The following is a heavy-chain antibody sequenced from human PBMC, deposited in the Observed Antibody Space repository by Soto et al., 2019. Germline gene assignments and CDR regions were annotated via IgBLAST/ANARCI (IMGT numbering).Heavy chain of an antibody. Sequence: GESLKISCKGSGYNFGNYWIGWVRQMPGKGLEWMGVINPGDSGTTYSPSFQGQVTISADKSISTAYLQWSSLKASDTAVYYCARQHTSNWNSPNYYYYYGMDAWGQGTTVTVSS. CDR2: INPGDSGT. V-gene: IGHV5-51*01. J-gene: IGHJ6*02. CDR3: ARQHTSNWNSPNYYYYYGMDA. CDR1: GYNFGNYW. D-gene: IGHD1-7*01.